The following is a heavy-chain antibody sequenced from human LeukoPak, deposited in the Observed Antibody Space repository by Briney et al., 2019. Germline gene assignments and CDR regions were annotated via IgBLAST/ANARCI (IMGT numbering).Heavy chain of an antibody. Sequence: GASVKVSCKASGYTFTSYGISWVRQAPGQGLEWMGWISAYNGNTNYAQKLQGRVTMTTDTSTSTAYMELRSLRSDDTAVYYCARDRTIAAAGYYYYYYMDVWGKGTTVTISS. V-gene: IGHV1-18*01. J-gene: IGHJ6*03. CDR2: ISAYNGNT. D-gene: IGHD6-13*01. CDR3: ARDRTIAAAGYYYYYYMDV. CDR1: GYTFTSYG.